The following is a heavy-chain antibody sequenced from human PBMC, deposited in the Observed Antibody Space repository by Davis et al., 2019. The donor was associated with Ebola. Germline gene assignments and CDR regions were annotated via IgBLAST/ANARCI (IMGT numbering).Heavy chain of an antibody. V-gene: IGHV3-11*01. D-gene: IGHD3-3*01. Sequence: GGSLRLSCAASGFTVSSNYMSWIRQAPGKGLEWVSYISSSGSTIYYADSVKGRFTISRDNAKNSLYLQMNSLRAEDTAVYYCVRAAFGSYYFDYWGQGTLVTVSS. CDR3: VRAAFGSYYFDY. J-gene: IGHJ4*02. CDR1: GFTVSSNY. CDR2: ISSSGSTI.